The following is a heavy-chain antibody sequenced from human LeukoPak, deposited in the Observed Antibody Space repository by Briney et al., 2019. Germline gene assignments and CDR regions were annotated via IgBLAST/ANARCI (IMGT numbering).Heavy chain of an antibody. CDR1: GFTFDDYA. J-gene: IGHJ4*02. D-gene: IGHD5-18*01. Sequence: GGSLRLSCAASGFTFDDYAMHWVRQAPGKGLEWVSGISWNSGSIGYADSVKGRFTISRDNSKNTLYLQIKSLRAEDTAVYYCAKDRDTAMEIDYWGQGTLVTVSS. V-gene: IGHV3-9*01. CDR2: ISWNSGSI. CDR3: AKDRDTAMEIDY.